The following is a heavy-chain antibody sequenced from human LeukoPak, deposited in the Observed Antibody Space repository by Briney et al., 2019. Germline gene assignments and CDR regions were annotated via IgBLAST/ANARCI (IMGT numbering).Heavy chain of an antibody. Sequence: GGSLRLSCAASGFTFSSYSMNWVRQAPGKGLEWVSSISSSSSYIYYADSVKGRFTISRDNAKNSLYLQMNSLRAEDTAVYYCARDPPAADTAMVDPVDYWGQGTLVTVSS. CDR3: ARDPPAADTAMVDPVDY. CDR2: ISSSSSYI. V-gene: IGHV3-21*01. CDR1: GFTFSSYS. D-gene: IGHD5-18*01. J-gene: IGHJ4*02.